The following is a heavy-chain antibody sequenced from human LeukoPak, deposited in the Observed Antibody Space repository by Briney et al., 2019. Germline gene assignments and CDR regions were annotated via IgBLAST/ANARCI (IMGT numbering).Heavy chain of an antibody. CDR1: GGTFSRYA. Sequence: ASVKVSCKASGGTFSRYAVSWVRQAPGQGLEWMGGIISNTATTRYAQKFQGRVTITADESTSTAYMELSSLRSEDTAVYYCARERIYCSSTSCAFDYWGQGTLVTVSS. CDR2: IISNTATT. CDR3: ARERIYCSSTSCAFDY. J-gene: IGHJ4*02. D-gene: IGHD2-2*01. V-gene: IGHV1-69*01.